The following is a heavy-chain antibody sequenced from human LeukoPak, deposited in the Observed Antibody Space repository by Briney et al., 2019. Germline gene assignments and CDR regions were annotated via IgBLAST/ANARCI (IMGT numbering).Heavy chain of an antibody. CDR3: ARATGIAGDCGPFDP. Sequence: PSESLSLTCTASGVSISSYCRSWVRQPPGKGLEWIAPICTSGSTNYNPSLKSGLTITLNKSKKHFSLKLSSVTAADTPVYYSARATGIAGDCGPFDPWGQGNLVTVSS. CDR2: ICTSGST. D-gene: IGHD6-13*01. V-gene: IGHV4-4*07. CDR1: GVSISSYC. J-gene: IGHJ5*02.